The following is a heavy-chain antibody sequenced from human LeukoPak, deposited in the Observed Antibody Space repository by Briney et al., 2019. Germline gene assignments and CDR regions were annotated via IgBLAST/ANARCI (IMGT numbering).Heavy chain of an antibody. Sequence: ASVKASCKASGYTFTSYDINWVPQATGQELKWMGWMNPNSGNTGYAQKCQVRVTMTRNTSISTAYMELSSLRSEDTAVYYCARGAAAASVWGQGTLVTVCS. V-gene: IGHV1-8*01. CDR2: MNPNSGNT. CDR3: ARGAAAASV. CDR1: GYTFTSYD. D-gene: IGHD6-13*01. J-gene: IGHJ4*02.